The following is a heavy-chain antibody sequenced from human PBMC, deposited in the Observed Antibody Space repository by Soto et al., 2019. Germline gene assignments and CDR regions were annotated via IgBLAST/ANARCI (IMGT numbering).Heavy chain of an antibody. CDR2: IYHTGNA. CDR3: AGDFFDSSDYTTNWFDP. CDR1: GDSISNSRFY. V-gene: IGHV4-39*01. J-gene: IGHJ5*02. Sequence: SETLSLTCSVSGDSISNSRFYWAWIRQPPGEGLEWIGSIYHTGNAYYNPSLKSRVTISVDTSKNQFSLKLTSVTAADAALYNWAGDFFDSSDYTTNWFDPWGQGTLVTVSS. D-gene: IGHD3-22*01.